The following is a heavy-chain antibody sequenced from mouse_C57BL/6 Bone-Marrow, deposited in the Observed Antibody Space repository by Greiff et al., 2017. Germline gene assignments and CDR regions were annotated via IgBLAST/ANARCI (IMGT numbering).Heavy chain of an antibody. CDR3: LYYGYDLHWWNFDV. CDR1: GYTFTGYW. V-gene: IGHV1-9*01. J-gene: IGHJ1*03. D-gene: IGHD2-2*01. Sequence: LMEPGASVKLSCKATGYTFTGYWIEWVKQRPGHGLEWIGEILPGSGSTNYNEKFKGKATFTADTSSNTAYMQLSSLTTEDSAIYYCLYYGYDLHWWNFDVWGTGTTVTVSS. CDR2: ILPGSGST.